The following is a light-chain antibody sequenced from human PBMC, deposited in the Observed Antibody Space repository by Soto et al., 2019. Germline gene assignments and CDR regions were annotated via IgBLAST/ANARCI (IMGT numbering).Light chain of an antibody. CDR3: QQYGSSPPIT. CDR1: QSVSSNY. CDR2: GAS. V-gene: IGKV3-20*01. Sequence: EIGLTQSAGTLSVSGGERATRSCRAIQSVSSNYLAWYQQKPGQAPRLLIYGASSRATGIPDRFSGSGSGTDFTLTIRRLEPEDFAVYYCQQYGSSPPITFGQGTRLEN. J-gene: IGKJ5*01.